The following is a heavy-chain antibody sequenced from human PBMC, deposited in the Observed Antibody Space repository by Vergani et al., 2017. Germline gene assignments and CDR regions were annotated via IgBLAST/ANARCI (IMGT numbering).Heavy chain of an antibody. V-gene: IGHV3-9*01. Sequence: EVQLVESGGGLVQPGRSLRLSCAASGFTFDDYAMHWVRQAPGKGLEWVSGISWNSGSIGYADSVKGRFTISRDNAKNSLYLQMNSLRAEDTALYYCAKDPNSNYYYYYYMDVWGKGTTVTVSS. CDR2: ISWNSGSI. D-gene: IGHD4-11*01. J-gene: IGHJ6*03. CDR1: GFTFDDYA. CDR3: AKDPNSNYYYYYYMDV.